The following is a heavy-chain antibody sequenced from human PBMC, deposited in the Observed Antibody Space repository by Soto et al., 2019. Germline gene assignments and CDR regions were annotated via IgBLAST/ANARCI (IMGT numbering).Heavy chain of an antibody. V-gene: IGHV6-1*01. CDR3: AKGDNLGPKTGYAFDP. D-gene: IGHD5-12*01. CDR1: GDSVPSNTAS. J-gene: IGHJ5*02. Sequence: RSQTLSLTCAISGDSVPSNTASWNWIRQSPSRGLEWLGRTYFRSKWYNDYAVSVKSRIIINPDTSNNQFSLQLNSVTPEDTAVYFCAKGDNLGPKTGYAFDPWGQGIMVTVSS. CDR2: TYFRSKWYN.